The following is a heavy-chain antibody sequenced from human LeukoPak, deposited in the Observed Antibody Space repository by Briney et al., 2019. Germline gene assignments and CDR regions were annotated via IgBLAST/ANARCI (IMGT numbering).Heavy chain of an antibody. CDR1: GHSFTTYW. Sequence: HGESLKISCKASGHSFTTYWIGWVRQMPGKGLEWMGIIYLGDSDTRYSPSFQGQVTISADKSISTAYLQWSSLKASDTAMYYCARLKADYYDSSGRYYLDYWGQGTLVTVSS. V-gene: IGHV5-51*01. D-gene: IGHD3-22*01. CDR3: ARLKADYYDSSGRYYLDY. J-gene: IGHJ4*02. CDR2: IYLGDSDT.